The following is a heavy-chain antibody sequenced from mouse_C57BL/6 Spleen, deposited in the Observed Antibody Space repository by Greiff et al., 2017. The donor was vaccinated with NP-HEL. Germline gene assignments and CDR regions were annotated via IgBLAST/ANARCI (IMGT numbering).Heavy chain of an antibody. D-gene: IGHD2-12*01. CDR2: IYPGDGDT. J-gene: IGHJ2*01. CDR3: AREENYNYFDY. Sequence: QVQLQQSGAELVKPGASVKISCKASGYAFSSYWMNWVKQRPGKGLEWIGQIYPGDGDTNYNGKFKGKATLTADKSSSTAYMQLSSLTSEDSAVYFCAREENYNYFDYWGQGTTLTVSS. CDR1: GYAFSSYW. V-gene: IGHV1-80*01.